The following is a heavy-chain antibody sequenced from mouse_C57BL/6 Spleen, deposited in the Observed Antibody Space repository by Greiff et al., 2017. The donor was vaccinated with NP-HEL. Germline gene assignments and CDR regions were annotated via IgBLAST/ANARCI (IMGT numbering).Heavy chain of an antibody. D-gene: IGHD1-1*01. V-gene: IGHV1-64*01. J-gene: IGHJ4*01. CDR1: GYTFTSYW. Sequence: QVQLQQPGAELVKPGASVKLSCKASGYTFTSYWMHWVKQRPGQGLEWIGMIHPNSGSTNYNEKFKSKATLTVDKSSSTAYMQLSSLTSEDSAVYYCARSGYYGSSYNVPSYAMDYWGQGTSVTVSS. CDR2: IHPNSGST. CDR3: ARSGYYGSSYNVPSYAMDY.